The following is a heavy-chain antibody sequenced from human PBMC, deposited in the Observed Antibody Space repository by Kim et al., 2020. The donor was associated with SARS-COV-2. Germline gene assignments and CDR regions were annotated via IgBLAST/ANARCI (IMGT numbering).Heavy chain of an antibody. D-gene: IGHD6-13*01. J-gene: IGHJ6*03. V-gene: IGHV3-13*01. CDR2: IGTAGDT. CDR3: ARGNTRGIAAAGKNYSYY. CDR1: GFTFSSYD. Sequence: GGSLRLSCAASGFTFSSYDIHWVRQATGKVLEWVAAIGTAGDTYYPGSVKCRFTIARENAKNSLYLQMNSLRAGDTAVYYCARGNTRGIAAAGKNYSYY.